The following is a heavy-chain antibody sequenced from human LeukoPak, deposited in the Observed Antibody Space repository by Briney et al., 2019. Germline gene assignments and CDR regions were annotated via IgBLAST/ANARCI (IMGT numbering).Heavy chain of an antibody. CDR1: GFTFSSYS. CDR3: ARGGSSYGLALWY. Sequence: PGGSLRLSCAASGFTFSSYSMNWVRQAPGKGLEWVSSISSSSSYIYYADSVKGRFTISRDNAKNSLYLQMNSLRAEDTAVYYCARGGSSYGLALWYWGQGTLVTVSS. J-gene: IGHJ4*02. CDR2: ISSSSSYI. D-gene: IGHD5-18*01. V-gene: IGHV3-21*01.